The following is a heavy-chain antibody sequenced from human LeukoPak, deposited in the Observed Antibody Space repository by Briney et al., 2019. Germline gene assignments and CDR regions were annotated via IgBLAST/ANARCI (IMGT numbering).Heavy chain of an antibody. J-gene: IGHJ5*02. CDR2: TYYSGST. Sequence: SETLSLTCTVSGGSISSYYWSWIRQPPGKGLEWIGYTYYSGSTNYNPSLKSRVTISVDTSKNQFSLKLSSVTAADTAVYYCARVASEKEYYDFWSGPNWFDPWGQGTLVTVSS. CDR1: GGSISSYY. D-gene: IGHD3-3*01. CDR3: ARVASEKEYYDFWSGPNWFDP. V-gene: IGHV4-59*01.